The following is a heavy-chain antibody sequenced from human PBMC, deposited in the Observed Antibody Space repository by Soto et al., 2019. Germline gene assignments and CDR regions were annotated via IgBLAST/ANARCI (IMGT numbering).Heavy chain of an antibody. CDR2: IYWNDDK. V-gene: IGHV2-5*01. D-gene: IGHD1-26*01. CDR1: GSSLSTSGVG. Sequence: SGPTLVNPTQTLTLTCTFSGSSLSTSGVGVGWIRQPPGKALEWLALIYWNDDKRYSPSLKSRLTITKDTSKNQVVLTMTNMDPVDTATYYCAHRWVGATTGYYYYGMDVWGQGTTVTVSS. CDR3: AHRWVGATTGYYYYGMDV. J-gene: IGHJ6*02.